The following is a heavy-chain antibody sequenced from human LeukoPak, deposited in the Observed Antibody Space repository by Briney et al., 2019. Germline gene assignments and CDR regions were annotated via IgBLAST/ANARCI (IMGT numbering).Heavy chain of an antibody. D-gene: IGHD4-17*01. CDR3: AKINPTYGDFDY. J-gene: IGHJ4*02. CDR1: GFTFSSYA. V-gene: IGHV3-23*01. Sequence: PGRSLRFSCAASGFTFSSYAMSWVRQAPGKGLEWVSAISGSGDSTYYADSVKGRFTISRDNSKNTLSLQMNSLRAEDTAVYYCAKINPTYGDFDYWGQGTLVAVSS. CDR2: ISGSGDST.